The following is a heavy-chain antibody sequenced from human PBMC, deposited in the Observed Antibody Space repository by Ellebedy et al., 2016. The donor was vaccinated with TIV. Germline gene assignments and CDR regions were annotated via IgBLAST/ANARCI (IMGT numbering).Heavy chain of an antibody. CDR1: GFTFGSFA. J-gene: IGHJ4*02. Sequence: GGSLRLSCAASGFTFGSFAMHWVRQAPGKGLEWLSVISGGGDNTYHAESVKGRFTIIRDNPKNTLYLQMDRLRAEDTAVYYCAKGTSSGFNYDRVGCEYWGQGTLVTVSS. CDR2: ISGGGDNT. D-gene: IGHD3-22*01. CDR3: AKGTSSGFNYDRVGCEY. V-gene: IGHV3-23*01.